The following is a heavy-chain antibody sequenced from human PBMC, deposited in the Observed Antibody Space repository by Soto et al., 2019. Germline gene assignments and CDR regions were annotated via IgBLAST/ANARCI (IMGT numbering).Heavy chain of an antibody. CDR1: GGSISSYY. D-gene: IGHD3-22*01. CDR2: IYYSGST. Sequence: SETLSLTCTVSGGSISSYYWSWIRQPPGKGLEWIGYIYYSGSTNYNPSLESRVTISVDTSKNQFSLKLSTVTAADTAVYYCARDGYYYDSSGYKRVYYFDYWGQGTLVTVSS. J-gene: IGHJ4*02. CDR3: ARDGYYYDSSGYKRVYYFDY. V-gene: IGHV4-59*01.